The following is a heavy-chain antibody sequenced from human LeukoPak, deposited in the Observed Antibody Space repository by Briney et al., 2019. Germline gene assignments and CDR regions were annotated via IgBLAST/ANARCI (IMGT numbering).Heavy chain of an antibody. CDR1: GFTFSSYS. CDR3: ARDFYDFWSGYMY. V-gene: IGHV3-48*02. Sequence: GGSLRLSCAASGFTFSSYSMNWVRQAPGKGLEWISYISSSGSTINYADSVKGRFTISRDSAKNSLYLQMNSLRDEDTAVYYCARDFYDFWSGYMYWGQGTLVTVSS. CDR2: ISSSGSTI. D-gene: IGHD3-3*01. J-gene: IGHJ4*02.